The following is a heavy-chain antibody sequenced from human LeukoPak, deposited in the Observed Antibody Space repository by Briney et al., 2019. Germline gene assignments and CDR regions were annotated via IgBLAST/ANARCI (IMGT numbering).Heavy chain of an antibody. D-gene: IGHD2-15*01. CDR1: GFSLSVYS. V-gene: IGHV3-69-1*01. J-gene: IGHJ4*02. CDR2: IGTGGTT. Sequence: PGGSLRLSCSVSGFSLSVYSMDWVRQAPGQGLEWISYIGTGGTTYYADSVLGRFTVSRDNAKKSVYLHMNSLTVDDTAVDYCARDPVEGGLDYWGQGTLVTVSS. CDR3: ARDPVEGGLDY.